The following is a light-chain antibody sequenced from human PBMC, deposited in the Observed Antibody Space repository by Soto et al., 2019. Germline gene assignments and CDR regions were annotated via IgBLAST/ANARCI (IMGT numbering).Light chain of an antibody. CDR3: TSYTSSSTVV. Sequence: QSVLTQPASVSGSPGQSIAISCTGTSSDVGGYNYVSWYQQHPGEAPKLMIYEVSNRPSGVSNRFSGSKSGSTASLTISGLQAEDEADYYCTSYTSSSTVVFGGGTQLTVL. V-gene: IGLV2-14*01. CDR1: SSDVGGYNY. CDR2: EVS. J-gene: IGLJ7*01.